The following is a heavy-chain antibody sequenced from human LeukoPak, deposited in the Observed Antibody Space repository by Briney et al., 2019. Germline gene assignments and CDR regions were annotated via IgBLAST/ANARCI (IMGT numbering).Heavy chain of an antibody. J-gene: IGHJ4*02. Sequence: SVKVSCKASVGTFSSYAISWVRQARGQGREWVGGIISIFGKANYAQKFQSRVTITADESTSTAYKELSSLRSDDTAVYYCARFRLDYGDYPADVLVDYWGRGTLVTVSS. CDR3: ARFRLDYGDYPADVLVDY. D-gene: IGHD4-17*01. CDR1: VGTFSSYA. CDR2: IISIFGKA. V-gene: IGHV1-69*13.